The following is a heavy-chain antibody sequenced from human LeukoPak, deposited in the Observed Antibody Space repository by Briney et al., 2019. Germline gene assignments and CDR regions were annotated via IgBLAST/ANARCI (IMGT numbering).Heavy chain of an antibody. Sequence: GGSLRLSCAASGFTFDDYGMSWVRQAPGKGLEWVGRITRKANGYATAYAASVKGRFTISRDDSKNMAYLQMNSLRAEDTAVYYCAKGVGATRCVPVDYWGQGTLVTVSS. CDR2: ITRKANGYAT. D-gene: IGHD1-26*01. CDR1: GFTFDDYG. CDR3: AKGVGATRCVPVDY. J-gene: IGHJ4*02. V-gene: IGHV3-73*01.